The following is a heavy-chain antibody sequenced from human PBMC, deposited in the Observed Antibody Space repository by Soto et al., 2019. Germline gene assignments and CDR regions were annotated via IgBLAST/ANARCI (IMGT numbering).Heavy chain of an antibody. V-gene: IGHV1-3*01. J-gene: IGHJ4*02. CDR2: INAGNGNT. Sequence: GASVKVSCKASGYTFTSYAMHWVRQAPGQRLEWMGWINAGNGNTKHSQKLQGRVTITTDTSASTAYMELSSLRSEDTDVYYCARDVAAADYWGQGTLVTVSS. CDR1: GYTFTSYA. CDR3: ARDVAAADY. D-gene: IGHD6-13*01.